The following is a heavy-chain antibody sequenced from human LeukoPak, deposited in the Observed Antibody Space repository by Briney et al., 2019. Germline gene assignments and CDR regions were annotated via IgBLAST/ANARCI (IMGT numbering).Heavy chain of an antibody. CDR2: INSDGINT. CDR3: ARGGPWVNPDYSHYYMDF. Sequence: GESLRLSCAASGFTFSNYWMHWVRQAPGKGLVWVSRINSDGINTSYADSVKGGFTISRDNAKKSLYLQMNSLRAEETAVYSCARGGPWVNPDYSHYYMDFGGKGTRVPVS. D-gene: IGHD4-11*01. CDR1: GFTFSNYW. J-gene: IGHJ6*03. V-gene: IGHV3-74*01.